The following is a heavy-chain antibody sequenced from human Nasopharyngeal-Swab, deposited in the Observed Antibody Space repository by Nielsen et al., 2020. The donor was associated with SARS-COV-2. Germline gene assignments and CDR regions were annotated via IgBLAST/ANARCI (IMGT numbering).Heavy chain of an antibody. D-gene: IGHD2-2*01. Sequence: GEPLKISCAASGFTFSSYGMHWVRQAPGKGLEWVAVIWYDGSNKYYADSVKGRFTISRDNSKNTLYLQMNSLRAEDTAVYYCARGCSSTSCYRSDGMDVWGQGATVTVSS. CDR1: GFTFSSYG. J-gene: IGHJ6*02. V-gene: IGHV3-33*01. CDR3: ARGCSSTSCYRSDGMDV. CDR2: IWYDGSNK.